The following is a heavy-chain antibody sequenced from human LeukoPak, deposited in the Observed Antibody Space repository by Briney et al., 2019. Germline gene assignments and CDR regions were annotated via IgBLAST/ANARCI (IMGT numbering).Heavy chain of an antibody. CDR3: ARGARGSHTPTGAFDI. CDR1: GYTFTGYY. CDR2: INPNSGGT. J-gene: IGHJ3*02. D-gene: IGHD3-16*01. V-gene: IGHV1-2*02. Sequence: ASVKVSCKASGYTFTGYYMHWVRQAPGQGLEWMGWINPNSGGTNYAQKFQGRVTMTRDTSISTAYMELSRLRSDDTAVYYCARGARGSHTPTGAFDIWGQGTMVTVSS.